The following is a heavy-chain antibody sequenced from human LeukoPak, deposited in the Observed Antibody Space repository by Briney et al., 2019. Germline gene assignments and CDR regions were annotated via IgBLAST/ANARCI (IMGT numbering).Heavy chain of an antibody. CDR1: DGSISSGDYY. V-gene: IGHV4-30-4*02. CDR3: ARWIENYYDSSGYYSEPWSFDY. Sequence: NPSETLSLTCTVSDGSISSGDYYWSWIRQPPGKGLEWIGYIYYSGSTYYNPSLKSRVTISVDTSKNQFSLKLSSVTAADTAVYYCARWIENYYDSSGYYSEPWSFDYWGQGTLVTVSS. J-gene: IGHJ4*02. CDR2: IYYSGST. D-gene: IGHD3-22*01.